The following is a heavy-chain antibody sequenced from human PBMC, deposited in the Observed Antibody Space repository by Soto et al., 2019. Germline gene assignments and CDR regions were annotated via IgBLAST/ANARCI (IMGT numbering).Heavy chain of an antibody. CDR2: IYPGDSDT. CDR1: GYSFTSYW. Sequence: GESLKISCNGSGYSFTSYWIGWVRQMPGKGLEWMGIIYPGDSDTRYSPSFQGQVTISADKSISTAYLQWSSLKASDTAMYYCARRTRGDSSGWPNYYYYGMDVWGQGTTVTVSS. J-gene: IGHJ6*02. V-gene: IGHV5-51*01. CDR3: ARRTRGDSSGWPNYYYYGMDV. D-gene: IGHD6-19*01.